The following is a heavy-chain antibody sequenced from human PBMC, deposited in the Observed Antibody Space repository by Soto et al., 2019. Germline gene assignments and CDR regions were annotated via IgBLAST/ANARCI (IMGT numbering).Heavy chain of an antibody. D-gene: IGHD1-1*01. J-gene: IGHJ4*02. CDR3: ATRMTTAPY. V-gene: IGHV3-66*01. CDR2: IYGGGGT. CDR1: LFIVSDNY. Sequence: EVRLVQSGGGLVQPWGSLRLSCAASLFIVSDNYMSWVRQAPVKGLEWVSLIYGGGGTDYAASVKCRFTISRDNSKNTLYLQMNSLKAEVTGIYYCATRMTTAPYWGQGTVVTVSS.